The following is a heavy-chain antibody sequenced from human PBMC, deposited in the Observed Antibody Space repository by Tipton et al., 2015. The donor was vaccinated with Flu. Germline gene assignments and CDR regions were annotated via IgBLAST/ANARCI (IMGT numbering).Heavy chain of an antibody. Sequence: SLRLSCAASGFTFSSYGMHWVRQAPGKGLEWVAFIRYDGSNKYYADSVKGRFTISRDNSKNTLYLQMNSLRAEDTAVYYCAKALDTYYYDSSGYSRSPFDYWSQGTLVNVSS. V-gene: IGHV3-30*02. CDR1: GFTFSSYG. CDR3: AKALDTYYYDSSGYSRSPFDY. D-gene: IGHD3-22*01. CDR2: IRYDGSNK. J-gene: IGHJ4*02.